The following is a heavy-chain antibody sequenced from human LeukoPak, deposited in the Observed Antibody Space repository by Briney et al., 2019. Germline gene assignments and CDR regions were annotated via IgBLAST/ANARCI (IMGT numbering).Heavy chain of an antibody. CDR3: ARGGVDYYGSGTYYLMYYFDN. J-gene: IGHJ4*02. CDR1: GFTFSSYA. Sequence: GGSLRLSCAASGFTFSSYAMHWVRQAPGKGLEYVSAISSNGGSTYYANSVKGRFTISRDNSKNTLYLQMNSLRAEDTAVYFCARGGVDYYGSGTYYLMYYFDNWGQGALVTVSS. D-gene: IGHD3-10*01. V-gene: IGHV3-64*01. CDR2: ISSNGGST.